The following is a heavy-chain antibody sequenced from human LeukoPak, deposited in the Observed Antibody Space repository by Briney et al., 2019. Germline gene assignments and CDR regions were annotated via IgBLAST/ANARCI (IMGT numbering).Heavy chain of an antibody. CDR3: ASAPRYDYYFDY. J-gene: IGHJ4*02. D-gene: IGHD5-12*01. CDR1: GGSISSGDYY. V-gene: IGHV4-30-4*01. CDR2: IYYSGST. Sequence: SETLSLTCTVSGGSISSGDYYWSWIRQPPGKGLEWIGYIYYSGSTHYNPSLKSRVTISVDTSKNQFSLKLSSVTAADTAVYYCASAPRYDYYFDYWGQGTLVTVSS.